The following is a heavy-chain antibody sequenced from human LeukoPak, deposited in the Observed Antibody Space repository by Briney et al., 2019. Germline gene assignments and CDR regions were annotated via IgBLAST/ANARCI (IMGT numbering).Heavy chain of an antibody. V-gene: IGHV3-21*01. Sequence: GDSRKLSSADDRCAFSRCSIRWVRQDPGKELEWVSSISSSRSYIYYEDSVKDRFTISRDNAKNSVYLQMNSLRADDTAVYYCASSWLVYYWYYLMDVWRQGTTVTVPS. CDR1: RCAFSRCS. CDR2: ISSSRSYI. J-gene: IGHJ6*01. D-gene: IGHD5/OR15-5a*01. CDR3: ASSWLVYYWYYLMDV.